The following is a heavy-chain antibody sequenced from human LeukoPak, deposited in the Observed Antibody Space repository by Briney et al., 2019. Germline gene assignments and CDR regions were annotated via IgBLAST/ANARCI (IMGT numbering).Heavy chain of an antibody. J-gene: IGHJ2*01. Sequence: GGSLRLSCAASGFTFSSYEMNWVRQAPGKGLEWVSYISSSGTIKYYADSVKGRFTISRDNAKNSLYLHMDSLRAEDTAVYYCARDPSTRDWYFDLRGRGTLTVSS. CDR3: ARDPSTRDWYFDL. D-gene: IGHD5-24*01. CDR2: ISSSGTIK. V-gene: IGHV3-48*03. CDR1: GFTFSSYE.